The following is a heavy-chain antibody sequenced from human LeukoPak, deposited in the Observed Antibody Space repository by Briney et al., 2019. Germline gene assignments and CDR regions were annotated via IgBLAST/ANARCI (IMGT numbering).Heavy chain of an antibody. V-gene: IGHV3-21*01. CDR1: GFTFSSYW. CDR3: ARGHTAVTRHFDF. Sequence: PGGSLRLSCAASGFTFSSYWMSWVRQAPGKGLEWVSIISSGSSAIFSADALKGRFTISRDDAKNLLYLDMNSLRAEDTAVYYCARGHTAVTRHFDFWDQGTLVTVSS. D-gene: IGHD4-17*01. CDR2: ISSGSSAI. J-gene: IGHJ4*02.